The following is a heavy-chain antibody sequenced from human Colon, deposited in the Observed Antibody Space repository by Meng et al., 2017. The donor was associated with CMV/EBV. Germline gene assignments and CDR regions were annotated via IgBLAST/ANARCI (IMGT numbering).Heavy chain of an antibody. CDR2: IIPIFGTA. CDR1: GGTFSSYA. CDR3: ARVGIFGVATGYYGMDV. V-gene: IGHV1-69*05. Sequence: SVKVSCKASGGTFSSYAMSWVRQAPGQGLEWMGGIIPIFGTANYAQKFQGRVTITTDESTSTAYMELSSLRSEDTAVYYCARVGIFGVATGYYGMDVWGQGTTVTVSS. J-gene: IGHJ6*02. D-gene: IGHD3-3*01.